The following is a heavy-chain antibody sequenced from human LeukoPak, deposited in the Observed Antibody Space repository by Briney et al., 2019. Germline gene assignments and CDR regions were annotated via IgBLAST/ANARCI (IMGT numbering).Heavy chain of an antibody. CDR2: IYYSGST. V-gene: IGHV4-31*03. D-gene: IGHD6-13*01. J-gene: IGHJ6*02. CDR3: AGAEPSSWYWNGMDV. CDR1: GGSISIGGYS. Sequence: SETLSLTCTVSGGSISIGGYSWSWIRQHPGKGLEWIGYIYYSGSTYYNPSLKSRVTISVDTSKNQFSLKLSSVTAADTAVYYCAGAEPSSWYWNGMDVWGQGTTVTVSS.